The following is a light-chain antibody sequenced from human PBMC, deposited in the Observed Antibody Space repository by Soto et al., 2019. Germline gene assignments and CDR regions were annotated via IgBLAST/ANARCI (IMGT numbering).Light chain of an antibody. V-gene: IGLV2-23*02. CDR3: CSYVGTSTLT. J-gene: IGLJ2*01. Sequence: QSALTQPASVSGSPGQSISISCTGTSSDVGSNDLVSWYQQHPGKAPKLMIYEVTKRPSGVSNRFSGSKSGNTASLTVSGLQAEDEADYYCCSYVGTSTLTFGGGTKLTVL. CDR1: SSDVGSNDL. CDR2: EVT.